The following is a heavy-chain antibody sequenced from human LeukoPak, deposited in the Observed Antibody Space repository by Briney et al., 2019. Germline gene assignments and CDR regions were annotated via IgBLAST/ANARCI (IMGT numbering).Heavy chain of an antibody. CDR3: AREGGDVRTTYYYYGMDV. D-gene: IGHD4-11*01. J-gene: IGHJ6*04. CDR1: GGTFSSYA. CDR2: IIPIFGTA. Sequence: SVKVSCKASGGTFSSYAISWVRQATGQGLEWMGGIIPIFGTANYAQKFQGRVTITADKSTSTAYMELSSLRSEDTAVYYCAREGGDVRTTYYYYGMDVWGKGTTVTVSS. V-gene: IGHV1-69*06.